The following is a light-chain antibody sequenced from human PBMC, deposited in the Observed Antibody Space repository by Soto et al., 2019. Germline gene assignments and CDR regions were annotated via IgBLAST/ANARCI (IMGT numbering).Light chain of an antibody. CDR2: DAS. J-gene: IGKJ4*01. CDR1: QNVSSY. V-gene: IGKV3-11*01. CDR3: QQRSNWPLT. Sequence: IVVSQSPSTVSLSPGERATLSCRASQNVSSYLAWYQQKPGQAPRLLIYDASNRATGIPARFSGSGSGTDFTLTISSLEPEDFAVYYCQQRSNWPLTFGGGTKVDIK.